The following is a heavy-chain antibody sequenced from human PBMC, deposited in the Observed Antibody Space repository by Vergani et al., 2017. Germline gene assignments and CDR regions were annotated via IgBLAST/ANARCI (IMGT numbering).Heavy chain of an antibody. CDR3: AREFEAYYDFWSGYYAKHYGMDV. Sequence: QVQLQESGPGLVKPSQTLSLTCTVSGGSISSGGYYWSWIRQHPGKGLEWIGYIYYSGSTYYNPSLKSRVTISVDTSKNQFSLKLSSVTAADTAVYYCAREFEAYYDFWSGYYAKHYGMDVWGQGTTVTVSS. J-gene: IGHJ6*02. D-gene: IGHD3-3*01. V-gene: IGHV4-31*03. CDR2: IYYSGST. CDR1: GGSISSGGYY.